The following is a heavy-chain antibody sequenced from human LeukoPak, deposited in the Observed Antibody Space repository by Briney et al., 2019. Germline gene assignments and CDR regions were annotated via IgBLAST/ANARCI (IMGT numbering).Heavy chain of an antibody. CDR2: MSPNSGAT. D-gene: IGHD6-13*01. J-gene: IGHJ3*02. CDR3: VTSSGYSTSCGAFDI. V-gene: IGHV1-2*02. Sequence: GASVKVSCKASGYTFTGYYMHWVRQAPGQGLEWMGWMSPNSGATNYARKFQGGVTMTRDTSISTAYMEINRLTSDDTAVYYCVTSSGYSTSCGAFDIWGQGTMVTVSS. CDR1: GYTFTGYY.